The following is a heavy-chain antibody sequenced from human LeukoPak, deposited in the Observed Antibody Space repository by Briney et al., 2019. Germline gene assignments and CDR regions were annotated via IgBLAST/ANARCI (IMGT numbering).Heavy chain of an antibody. CDR1: GGSISSGGYY. J-gene: IGHJ4*02. D-gene: IGHD3-9*01. CDR2: IYTSGST. Sequence: PSETLSLTCTVSGGSISSGGYYWSWIRQPAGKGLEWIGRIYTSGSTNYNPSLKSRVTISVDTSKNQSSLKLSSVTAADTAVYYCAKTPILTVDYFDYWGQGTLVTVSS. V-gene: IGHV4-61*02. CDR3: AKTPILTVDYFDY.